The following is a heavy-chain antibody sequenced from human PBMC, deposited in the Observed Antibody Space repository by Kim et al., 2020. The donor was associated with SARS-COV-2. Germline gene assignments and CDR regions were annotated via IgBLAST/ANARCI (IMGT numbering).Heavy chain of an antibody. CDR1: GFTFSSYG. D-gene: IGHD5-12*01. V-gene: IGHV3-30*18. CDR3: AKPYSGYGPLDY. J-gene: IGHJ4*02. CDR2: ISYDGSNK. Sequence: GGSLRLSCAASGFTFSSYGMHWVRQAPGKGLEWVAVISYDGSNKYYADSVKGRFTISRDNSKNTLYLQMNSLRAEDTAVYYCAKPYSGYGPLDYWGQGTLVTVSS.